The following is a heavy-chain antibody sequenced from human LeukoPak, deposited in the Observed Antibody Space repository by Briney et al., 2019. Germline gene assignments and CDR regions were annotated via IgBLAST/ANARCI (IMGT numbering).Heavy chain of an antibody. J-gene: IGHJ4*02. Sequence: GGSLRLSCAASGFDFSTYAMTWVRQAPGKGLEWVAAISADDRDTYFADSVKGRFTISRDNSKNTLYLQMNSLRAEDTAVYYCARSLHYYFDYWGQGTLVTVSS. CDR1: GFDFSTYA. D-gene: IGHD1-26*01. CDR2: ISADDRDT. V-gene: IGHV3-23*01. CDR3: ARSLHYYFDY.